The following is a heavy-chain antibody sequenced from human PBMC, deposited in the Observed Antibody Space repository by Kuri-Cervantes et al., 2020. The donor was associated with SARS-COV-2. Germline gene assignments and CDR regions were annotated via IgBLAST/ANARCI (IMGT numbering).Heavy chain of an antibody. V-gene: IGHV4-30-4*01. CDR2: SYYSGST. D-gene: IGHD5-18*01. CDR3: ASCPGGLPYYYYGMDV. CDR1: GGSISSADYY. Sequence: LRLSCTVSGGSISSADYYWGWIRQPPGKGLEWIGYSYYSGSTYYNPSLKSRITISVDTSKNQFSLKLSSVTAADTAVYYCASCPGGLPYYYYGMDVWGQGTTVTVSS. J-gene: IGHJ6*02.